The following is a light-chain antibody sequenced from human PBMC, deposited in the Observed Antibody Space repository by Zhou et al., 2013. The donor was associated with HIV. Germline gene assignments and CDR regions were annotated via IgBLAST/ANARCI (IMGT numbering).Light chain of an antibody. V-gene: IGLV1-40*01. CDR2: RND. CDR3: RSFDSSLSVV. CDR1: SSNIGAGYD. J-gene: IGLJ3*02. Sequence: QSVLTQPPSVSGAPGQRVTISCTGSSSNIGAGYDVHWYQQIPGTAPKLLIFRNDDRPSGVPLRFSGSKSGTSASLAITGLQAEDEADYYCRSFDSSLSVVFGGGTKLTVL.